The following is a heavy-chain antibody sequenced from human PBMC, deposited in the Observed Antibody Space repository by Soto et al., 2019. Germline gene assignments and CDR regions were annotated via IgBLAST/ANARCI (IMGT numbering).Heavy chain of an antibody. CDR2: ISGGSSVT. CDR1: GFTFSDYA. D-gene: IGHD3-10*01. Sequence: GGSLRLSCTASGFTFSDYAMAWVRQAPGKGLEWVSTISGGSSVTYYGDSVKGRFTISRDNAKKTLFLQLNRLSAEDTATYYCAKVLSKNYYYPFDFWGQGTQVTVSS. V-gene: IGHV3-23*01. J-gene: IGHJ4*02. CDR3: AKVLSKNYYYPFDF.